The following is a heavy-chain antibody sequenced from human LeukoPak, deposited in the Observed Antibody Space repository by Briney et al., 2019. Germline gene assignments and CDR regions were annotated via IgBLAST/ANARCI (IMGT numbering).Heavy chain of an antibody. D-gene: IGHD5-24*01. CDR3: ARDGYTWSSLHY. Sequence: GASVTLSCTASGYTFTGYSIHWVRQGPRQGLEWMGRIHPNSGITYNAQTFRCRVSLTRDPSINTVYLEMSMLRSDATAIYYCARDGYTWSSLHYWGQGTLISVFS. CDR1: GYTFTGYS. CDR2: IHPNSGIT. V-gene: IGHV1-2*06. J-gene: IGHJ4*02.